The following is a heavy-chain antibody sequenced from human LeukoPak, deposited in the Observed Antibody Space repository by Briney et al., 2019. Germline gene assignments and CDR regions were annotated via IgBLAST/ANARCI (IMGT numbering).Heavy chain of an antibody. J-gene: IGHJ6*02. CDR2: ISSSGSTI. CDR1: GFTFSSYS. Sequence: GGSLRLSCAVSGFTFSSYSMNWLRQTPGKGLEWVSYISSSGSTISYAASERGRFTISRDDAKNSLYLQMNSLRDEDTAVYYCARLWTYDSTELSYYYGMDVWGQGTTVTVSS. D-gene: IGHD3-22*01. CDR3: ARLWTYDSTELSYYYGMDV. V-gene: IGHV3-48*02.